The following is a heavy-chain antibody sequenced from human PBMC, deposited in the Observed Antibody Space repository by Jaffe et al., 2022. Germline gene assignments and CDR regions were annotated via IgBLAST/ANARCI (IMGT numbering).Heavy chain of an antibody. D-gene: IGHD6-6*01. CDR3: ARHVGPSSTAARNFDY. V-gene: IGHV4-38-2*02. CDR1: GYSISSGYY. J-gene: IGHJ4*02. Sequence: QVQLQESGPGLVRPSETLSLTCTVSGYSISSGYYWGWVRQPPGKGLQWIGSIYHIGTTYYNPSLKSRVSISVDTSKNQFSLKLSSVTATDTAMYYCARHVGPSSTAARNFDYWGQGILVTVSS. CDR2: IYHIGTT.